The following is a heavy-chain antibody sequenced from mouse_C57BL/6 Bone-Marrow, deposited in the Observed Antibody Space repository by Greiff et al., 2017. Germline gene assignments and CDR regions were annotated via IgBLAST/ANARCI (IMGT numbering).Heavy chain of an antibody. Sequence: DVMLVESGGDLVKPGGSLTLSCAASGFTFSSYGMSWVRQTPDKRLVWVATISSGGSYTYYPDSVKGRFTISRDNAKNTLYLQMSSLKSEDTAMYYCARHLDYWGQGTTLTVSS. CDR3: ARHLDY. J-gene: IGHJ2*01. V-gene: IGHV5-6*02. CDR1: GFTFSSYG. CDR2: ISSGGSYT.